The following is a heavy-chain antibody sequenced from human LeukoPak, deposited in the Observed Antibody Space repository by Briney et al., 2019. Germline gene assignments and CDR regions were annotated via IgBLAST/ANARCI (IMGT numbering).Heavy chain of an antibody. CDR1: GYTFTSYG. CDR3: ARDYYDSSGAADY. CDR2: MNPNSGNT. V-gene: IGHV1-8*02. J-gene: IGHJ4*02. Sequence: ASVKVSCKASGYTFTSYGISWVRQAPGQGLEWMGWMNPNSGNTGYAQKFQGRVTMTRNTSISTAYMELSSLRSEDTAVYYCARDYYDSSGAADYWGQGTLVTVSS. D-gene: IGHD3-22*01.